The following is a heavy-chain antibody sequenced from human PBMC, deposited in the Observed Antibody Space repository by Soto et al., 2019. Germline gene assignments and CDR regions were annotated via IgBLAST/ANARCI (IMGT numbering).Heavy chain of an antibody. CDR2: ISGSGGST. CDR1: GLTFSSYA. J-gene: IGHJ3*02. Sequence: PGGSLRLSCAASGLTFSSYAMSWVRQAPGKGLEWVSAISGSGGSTYYADSVKGRFTISRDNSKNTLYLQMNSLRAEDTAVYYCAKVLITMIVVVIPDAFDIWGQGTMVTVSS. CDR3: AKVLITMIVVVIPDAFDI. D-gene: IGHD3-22*01. V-gene: IGHV3-23*01.